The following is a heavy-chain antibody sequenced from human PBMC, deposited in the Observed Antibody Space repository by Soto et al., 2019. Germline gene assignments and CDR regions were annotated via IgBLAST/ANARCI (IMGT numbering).Heavy chain of an antibody. CDR1: GGSISSSDYY. Sequence: SETLSLTCTVSGGSISSSDYYWGWIRQPPGRGPEWIGSMYYSGSTYYNPSLESRVTISVDTSKNQFSLKLSSVTAADTAEYYCARHNYGMDVWGQGTTVTVSS. CDR3: ARHNYGMDV. V-gene: IGHV4-39*01. J-gene: IGHJ6*02. CDR2: MYYSGST.